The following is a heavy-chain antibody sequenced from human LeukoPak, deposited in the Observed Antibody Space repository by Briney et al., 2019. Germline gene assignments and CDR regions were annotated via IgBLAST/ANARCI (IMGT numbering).Heavy chain of an antibody. J-gene: IGHJ5*02. Sequence: SETLSLTCTVSGGSISSGDYYWSWIRQPPGKGLEWIGYIYYSGSTYYNPSLKSRVTISVDTSKNQFSLKLSSVTAADTAVYYRARAVGGLMMGWFDPWGQGTLVTVSS. CDR1: GGSISSGDYY. V-gene: IGHV4-30-4*01. D-gene: IGHD3-16*01. CDR3: ARAVGGLMMGWFDP. CDR2: IYYSGST.